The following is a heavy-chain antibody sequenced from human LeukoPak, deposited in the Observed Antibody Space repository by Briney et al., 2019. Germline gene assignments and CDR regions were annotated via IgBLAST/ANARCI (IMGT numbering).Heavy chain of an antibody. CDR1: GFTFSSYW. Sequence: PGGSLRLSCAASGFTFSSYWMHWVRQAPGKGLVWVSRINSDGSSTDYADSVKGRFTISRDNAKNTLYLQMNSLRVGDTAVYYCARRINTALVAYWGQGTLVTVSS. J-gene: IGHJ4*02. CDR2: INSDGSST. V-gene: IGHV3-74*01. CDR3: ARRINTALVAY. D-gene: IGHD5-18*01.